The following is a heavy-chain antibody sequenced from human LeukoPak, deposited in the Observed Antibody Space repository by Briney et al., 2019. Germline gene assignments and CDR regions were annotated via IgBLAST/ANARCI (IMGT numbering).Heavy chain of an antibody. CDR1: GYTFTSYD. CDR2: MNPNSGNT. CDR3: ARSIGVSSSWYGGYYYYYMDV. D-gene: IGHD6-13*01. V-gene: IGHV1-8*01. J-gene: IGHJ6*03. Sequence: ASVKVSCKASGYTFTSYDINWVRQATGQGLEWMGWMNPNSGNTGYAQKFQGRVTMTRNTSISTAYMELSSLRSEDTAVYYCARSIGVSSSWYGGYYYYYMDVWGKGTTVTISS.